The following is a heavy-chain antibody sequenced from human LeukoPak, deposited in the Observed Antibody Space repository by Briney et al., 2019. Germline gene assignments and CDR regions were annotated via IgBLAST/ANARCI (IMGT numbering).Heavy chain of an antibody. CDR3: ARYNGDLTGGFDY. CDR2: INPAGGST. V-gene: IGHV1-46*01. CDR1: GYTFTNYY. D-gene: IGHD4-17*01. J-gene: IGHJ4*02. Sequence: ASVKVSCKASGYTFTNYYIHWVRQAPGQGLEWMGIINPAGGSTGYAQKFQGRVTMTRDTSTSTVYMELSSLGSEDTAVYYCARYNGDLTGGFDYWGQGTLVTVSS.